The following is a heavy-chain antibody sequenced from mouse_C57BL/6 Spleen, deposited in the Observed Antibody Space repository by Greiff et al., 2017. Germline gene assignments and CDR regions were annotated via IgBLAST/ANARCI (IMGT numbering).Heavy chain of an antibody. CDR2: IDPSDSYT. CDR3: ARSDYYGSSPAWFAY. D-gene: IGHD1-1*01. CDR1: GYTFTSYW. V-gene: IGHV1-69*01. Sequence: QLQQPGAELVMPGASVKLSCKASGYTFTSYWMHWVKQRPGQGLEWIGEIDPSDSYTNYNQKFKGKSTLTVDKSSSTASMQLSSLTSEDSAVYYCARSDYYGSSPAWFAYWGQGTLVTVSA. J-gene: IGHJ3*01.